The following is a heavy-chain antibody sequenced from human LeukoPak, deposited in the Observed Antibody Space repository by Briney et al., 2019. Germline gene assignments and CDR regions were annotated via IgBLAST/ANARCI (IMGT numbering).Heavy chain of an antibody. CDR2: IIPIFGTA. Sequence: ASVKVSCKASGGTFSSYAISRVRQAPGQGLEWMGGIIPIFGTANYAQKFQGRVTITADESTSTAYMELSSLRSEDTAVYYCARDPGIAAAGTRDFSFDYWGQGTLVTVSS. CDR1: GGTFSSYA. J-gene: IGHJ4*02. V-gene: IGHV1-69*01. D-gene: IGHD6-13*01. CDR3: ARDPGIAAAGTRDFSFDY.